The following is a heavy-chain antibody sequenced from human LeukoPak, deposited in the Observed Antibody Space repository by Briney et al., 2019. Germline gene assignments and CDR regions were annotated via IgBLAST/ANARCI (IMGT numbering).Heavy chain of an antibody. CDR3: ARRNSSSRADDAFDI. V-gene: IGHV1-69*04. CDR2: IIPILGIA. Sequence: SVKVSCKASGGTFSSYAISWVRQAPEQGLEWMGRIIPILGIANYAQKFQGRVTITADRSTSTAYMELSSLRSEDTAVYYCARRNSSSRADDAFDIWGQGTMVTVSS. J-gene: IGHJ3*02. D-gene: IGHD6-13*01. CDR1: GGTFSSYA.